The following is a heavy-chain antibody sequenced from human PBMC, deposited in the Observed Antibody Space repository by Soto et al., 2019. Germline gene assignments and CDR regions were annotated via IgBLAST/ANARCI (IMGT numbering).Heavy chain of an antibody. CDR1: GFTFSSYA. D-gene: IGHD2-15*01. J-gene: IGHJ3*02. Sequence: GGSLRLSCAASGFTFSSYAMSWVRRAPGKGLEWVSAISGSGGSTYYADSVKGRFTISRDNSKNTLYLQMNSLRAEDTAVYYCAKDSQIVVVVADDAFDIWGQGTMVTVSS. V-gene: IGHV3-23*01. CDR3: AKDSQIVVVVADDAFDI. CDR2: ISGSGGST.